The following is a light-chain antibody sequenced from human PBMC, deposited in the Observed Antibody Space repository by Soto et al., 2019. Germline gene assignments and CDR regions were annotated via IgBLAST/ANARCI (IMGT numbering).Light chain of an antibody. CDR1: QSVRSNC. CDR3: QQYGRQTQT. J-gene: IGKJ1*01. CDR2: GTS. Sequence: EILLTQSPGTLSLSPGERATLSWRASQSVRSNCLAWYQHKPGQAPRLLIYGTSSRATDIPERFTGSGYGTDFTLTISRMETEDFAVYSCQQYGRQTQTFGQGTKVDIK. V-gene: IGKV3-20*01.